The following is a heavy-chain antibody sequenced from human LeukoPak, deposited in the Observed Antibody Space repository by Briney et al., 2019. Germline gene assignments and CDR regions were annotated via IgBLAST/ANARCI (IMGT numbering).Heavy chain of an antibody. D-gene: IGHD5-12*01. V-gene: IGHV1-18*04. CDR1: GYTFTSYG. J-gene: IGHJ4*02. CDR2: ISAYSGNT. CDR3: ARSKRYSGYDSRGDLDY. Sequence: ASVKVSCKASGYTFTSYGISWVRQAPGQGLEWMGWISAYSGNTNYAQKLQGRVTMTTDTSTSTAYMELRSLRSDDTAVYYCARSKRYSGYDSRGDLDYWGQGTLVTVSS.